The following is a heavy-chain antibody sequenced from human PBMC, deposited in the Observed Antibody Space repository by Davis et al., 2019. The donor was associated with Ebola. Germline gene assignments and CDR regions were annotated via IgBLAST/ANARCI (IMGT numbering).Heavy chain of an antibody. J-gene: IGHJ4*02. CDR2: IKEDGSEK. D-gene: IGHD3-9*01. CDR1: GFTFRSYW. Sequence: PGGSLRLSCAASGFTFRSYWMSWVRQAPGKGLEWGAKIKEDGSEKLEVDSVKGRFTISRDNAKDSLYLQMNSLRAEDTAVYYCARRLRDWSFFDYWGQGTLVTVSS. CDR3: ARRLRDWSFFDY. V-gene: IGHV3-7*03.